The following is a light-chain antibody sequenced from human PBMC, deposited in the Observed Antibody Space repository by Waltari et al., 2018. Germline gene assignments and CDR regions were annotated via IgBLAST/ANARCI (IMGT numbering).Light chain of an antibody. V-gene: IGKV2-28*01. Sequence: DIVMTQSPLSLPVTPGEPASISCRSSQRLLHSNGYNNLDWYLQKPGQTPQILFYLGSHRASGVPDRFSGSGSCTDFTLKLSRVESDDVGVYYCMQSLQTPRTFVQGTRLEIK. J-gene: IGKJ5*01. CDR2: LGS. CDR1: QRLLHSNGYNN. CDR3: MQSLQTPRT.